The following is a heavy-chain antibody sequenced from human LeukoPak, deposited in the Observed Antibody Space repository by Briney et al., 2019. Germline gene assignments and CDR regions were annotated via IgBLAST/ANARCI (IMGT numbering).Heavy chain of an antibody. Sequence: ASVKVSCKASGYTFTAYYIHWVRQAPGQGLEWMGWINPNTGGTNFAQRFQGRVTMTRDTSSNTAYMELSSLRSDDTAMYYCAREGAPQLSSYFDHWGQGTLVTVS. V-gene: IGHV1-2*02. D-gene: IGHD1-1*01. CDR2: INPNTGGT. CDR3: AREGAPQLSSYFDH. J-gene: IGHJ4*02. CDR1: GYTFTAYY.